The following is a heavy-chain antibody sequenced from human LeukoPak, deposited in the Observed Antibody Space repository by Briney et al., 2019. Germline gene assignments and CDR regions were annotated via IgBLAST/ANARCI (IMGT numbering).Heavy chain of an antibody. V-gene: IGHV3-21*01. CDR2: ISSSSSYI. D-gene: IGHD3-22*01. CDR3: ARLTQEYYYDSSGYY. Sequence: GGSLRLSCAASGFTFSSYSMNWVRQAPGKGLEWVSSISSSSSYIYYADSVKGRFTISRDNAKNSLYLQMNSLRAEDTAVYYCARLTQEYYYDSSGYYWGQGTLVTVSS. CDR1: GFTFSSYS. J-gene: IGHJ4*02.